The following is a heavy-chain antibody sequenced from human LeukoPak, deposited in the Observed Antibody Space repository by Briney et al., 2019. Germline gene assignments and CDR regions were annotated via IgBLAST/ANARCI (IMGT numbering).Heavy chain of an antibody. CDR3: AKTPLGYCSNGICYTGLLGWFDP. V-gene: IGHV3-23*01. CDR1: GLTFSNFA. J-gene: IGHJ5*02. CDR2: ISDSGGST. Sequence: PGGSLRLSCAASGLTFSNFAMTWVRQAPGKGLEWVSSISDSGGSTYYADSGKGRFTISRDNSKNTLYLQMDSLRAEDTAVYYCAKTPLGYCSNGICYTGLLGWFDPWGQGTLVTVSS. D-gene: IGHD2-8*01.